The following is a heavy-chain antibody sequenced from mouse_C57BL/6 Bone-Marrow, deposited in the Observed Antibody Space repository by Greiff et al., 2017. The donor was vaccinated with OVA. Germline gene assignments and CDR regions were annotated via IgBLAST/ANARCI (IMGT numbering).Heavy chain of an antibody. D-gene: IGHD1-1*01. CDR2: INPSSGYT. CDR1: GYTFTSYT. J-gene: IGHJ4*01. CDR3: AVITTVVVSYYAMDY. V-gene: IGHV1-4*01. Sequence: VQLQQSGAELARPGASVKMSCKASGYTFTSYTMHWVKQRPGQGLEWIGYINPSSGYTKYNQKFKDKATLTADKSSSTAYMQLSSLTSEDSAVYYCAVITTVVVSYYAMDYWGQGTSVTVSS.